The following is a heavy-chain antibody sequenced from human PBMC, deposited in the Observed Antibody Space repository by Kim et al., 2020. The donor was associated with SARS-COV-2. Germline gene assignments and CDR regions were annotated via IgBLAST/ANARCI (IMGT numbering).Heavy chain of an antibody. Sequence: ASVKVSCKTSGYTFTSYDVHWVRQATGQGPEWMGWINPKSGNTGYAQTLQGRLTLTKNTSIRTAYMDLSSLRSEDTAVYYCVRGRSTSGWTDYYWGQVTL. V-gene: IGHV1-8*01. J-gene: IGHJ4*02. D-gene: IGHD6-19*01. CDR2: INPKSGNT. CDR1: GYTFTSYD. CDR3: VRGRSTSGWTDYY.